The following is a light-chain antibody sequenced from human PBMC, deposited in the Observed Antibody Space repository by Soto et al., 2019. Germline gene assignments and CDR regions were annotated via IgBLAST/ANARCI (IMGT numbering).Light chain of an antibody. CDR2: EGS. CDR1: SSDVGSYNL. J-gene: IGLJ2*01. Sequence: QSVLTQPPSASGSPGQSVTISCTGTSSDVGSYNLVSWYQQHPGKAPKLMIYEGSKRPSGVSNRFSGSKSGNTASLTISGLQAEDEADYYCCSYAGSSTLVFGGGTQLTV. V-gene: IGLV2-23*01. CDR3: CSYAGSSTLV.